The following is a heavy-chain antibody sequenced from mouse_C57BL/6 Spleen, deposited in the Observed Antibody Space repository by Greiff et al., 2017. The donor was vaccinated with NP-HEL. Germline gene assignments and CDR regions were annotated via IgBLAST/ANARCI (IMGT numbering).Heavy chain of an antibody. CDR1: GYTFTDYN. CDR3: ARGYYGNSHAMDY. V-gene: IGHV1-22*01. CDR2: INPNNGGT. D-gene: IGHD2-1*01. J-gene: IGHJ4*01. Sequence: EVQLVESGPELVKPGASVKMSCKASGYTFTDYNMHWVKQSHGKSLEWIGYINPNNGGTSYNQKFKGKATLTVNKSSSTAYMELRSLTSEDSAVYYCARGYYGNSHAMDYWGQGTSVTVSS.